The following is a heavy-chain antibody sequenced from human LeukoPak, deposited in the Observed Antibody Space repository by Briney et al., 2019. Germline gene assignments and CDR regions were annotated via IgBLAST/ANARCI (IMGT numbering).Heavy chain of an antibody. J-gene: IGHJ3*02. D-gene: IGHD3-22*01. Sequence: GGSLRLSCVASGFTFSSYEMNWVRQAPGKGLEWVPSISSSSSYIYYADSVKGRFTISRDNARNSLYLQMNSLRAEDTAVYYCARDPATSGYPPLDAFDIWGQGTMVTVSS. V-gene: IGHV3-21*01. CDR2: ISSSSSYI. CDR1: GFTFSSYE. CDR3: ARDPATSGYPPLDAFDI.